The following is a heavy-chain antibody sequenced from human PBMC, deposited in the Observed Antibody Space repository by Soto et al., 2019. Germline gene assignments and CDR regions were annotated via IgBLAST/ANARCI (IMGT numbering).Heavy chain of an antibody. D-gene: IGHD1-26*01. Sequence: ASVKVSCKASGYSFTSLDINWVRQTAGQGLEWMGWMQPSTGRTGYAQKFQDRVTMTRNTSINTAYMELTTLASYDTAFYYCARGVSAGVDYWGQGTLVTVSS. J-gene: IGHJ4*02. V-gene: IGHV1-8*01. CDR1: GYSFTSLD. CDR3: ARGVSAGVDY. CDR2: MQPSTGRT.